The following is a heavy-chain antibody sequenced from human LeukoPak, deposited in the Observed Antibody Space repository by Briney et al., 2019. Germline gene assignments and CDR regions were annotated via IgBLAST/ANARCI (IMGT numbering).Heavy chain of an antibody. V-gene: IGHV3-23*01. J-gene: IGHJ4*02. CDR3: AKDGSYSFDY. Sequence: GWSLRLSCAASGFTFSTYNMNWVRQARGKGLEWVSAVGGTDGRTYYAAFVKGRFTIYRDNSKNTLYLQMNSLRAEDTAVYYCAKDGSYSFDYWGQGTLVTVSS. CDR2: VGGTDGRT. CDR1: GFTFSTYN.